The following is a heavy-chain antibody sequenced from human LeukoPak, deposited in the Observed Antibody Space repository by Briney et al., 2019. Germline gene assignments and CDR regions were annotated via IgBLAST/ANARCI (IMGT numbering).Heavy chain of an antibody. J-gene: IGHJ4*02. CDR1: GFTFSSYA. D-gene: IGHD5-18*01. CDR2: LSGSGGST. V-gene: IGHV3-23*01. CDR3: AKYTAMVTSTHFDY. Sequence: GGSLRLSCAASGFTFSSYAMSWLRQAPGKELEGVSTLSGSGGSTYYADSVKGRFTISRDNSKNTLYLQMNSLRAEDTAVYYCAKYTAMVTSTHFDYWGQGTLVTVSS.